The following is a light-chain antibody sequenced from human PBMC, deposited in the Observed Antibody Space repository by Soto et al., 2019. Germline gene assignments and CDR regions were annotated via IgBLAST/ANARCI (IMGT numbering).Light chain of an antibody. CDR1: QSVSSSY. CDR3: QQYGTSIT. J-gene: IGKJ5*01. CDR2: GAS. V-gene: IGKV3-20*01. Sequence: EIVLTQSPCTLSLSPGERATLSCRASQSVSSSYLAWYQQKPGHAPRLHIYGASSRATGIPDRLSGSGSGTDFTLTISRLEPEDSAVFYCQQYGTSITFGQGTRLEIK.